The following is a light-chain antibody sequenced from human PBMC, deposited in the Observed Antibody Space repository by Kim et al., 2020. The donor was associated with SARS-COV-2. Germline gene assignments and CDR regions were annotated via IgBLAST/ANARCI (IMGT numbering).Light chain of an antibody. CDR3: QQFNNSPFT. CDR1: QSVSSN. CDR2: GAS. Sequence: EIVLTQSPATLSLSPGERATLSCRATQSVSSNLAWYQQKPGQAPRLLIYGASTRATGIPARFSGSGSGTDFTLTISSLQSEDFAVYYCQQFNNSPFTFGQGTQVEIK. J-gene: IGKJ5*01. V-gene: IGKV3-15*01.